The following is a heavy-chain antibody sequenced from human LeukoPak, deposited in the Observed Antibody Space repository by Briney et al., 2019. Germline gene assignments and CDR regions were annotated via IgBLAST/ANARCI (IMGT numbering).Heavy chain of an antibody. Sequence: GGSLRLSGAASGFTFSSYAMHWVRQAPGKGLEYVSAISSNGGSTYYANSVKGRFTISRDNSKNTLYLQMGSLRAEDMAVYYCASHGGSGYGDEGDYWGQGTLVTVSS. CDR3: ASHGGSGYGDEGDY. CDR1: GFTFSSYA. V-gene: IGHV3-64*01. CDR2: ISSNGGST. J-gene: IGHJ4*02. D-gene: IGHD3-22*01.